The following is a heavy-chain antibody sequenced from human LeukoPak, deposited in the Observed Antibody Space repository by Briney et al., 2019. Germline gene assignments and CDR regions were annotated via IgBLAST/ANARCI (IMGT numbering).Heavy chain of an antibody. Sequence: GGSLRLSCAASGFTFSSYWMSWARQAPGKGLEWVANIKQDGSEKYYVDSVKGRFTISRDNAKNSLYLQMNSLRAEDTAVYYCARVGYSLATNYYYYMDVWGKGTTVTISS. CDR1: GFTFSSYW. CDR3: ARVGYSLATNYYYYMDV. CDR2: IKQDGSEK. V-gene: IGHV3-7*01. J-gene: IGHJ6*03. D-gene: IGHD5-12*01.